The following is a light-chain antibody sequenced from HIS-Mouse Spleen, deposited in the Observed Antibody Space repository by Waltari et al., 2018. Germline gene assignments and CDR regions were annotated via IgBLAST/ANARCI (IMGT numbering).Light chain of an antibody. Sequence: QSVLTQPPSVSGAPGQRVTIPCTGSSSNIGAGYDVNWYQQLPGTAPKLLIYGNSNRPSGVPDRFSGSKSGTSASLAITGLQAEDEADYYCQSYDSSLSWVFGGGTKLTVL. CDR1: SSNIGAGYD. J-gene: IGLJ3*02. CDR3: QSYDSSLSWV. CDR2: GNS. V-gene: IGLV1-40*01.